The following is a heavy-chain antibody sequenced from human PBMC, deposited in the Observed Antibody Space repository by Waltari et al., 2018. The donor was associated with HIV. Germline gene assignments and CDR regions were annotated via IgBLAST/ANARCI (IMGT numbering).Heavy chain of an antibody. CDR3: ARDSRGSTWSLNWFDP. D-gene: IGHD6-6*01. V-gene: IGHV3-21*02. Sequence: EVKLVESGGGMVKPGESLRLSWVTSGFIFNTYSINWVRQAPGKRPEWVSSISSIGNFKHYADSVKGRFTISRDNAENSLYLQMNGLRAEDTAIYYCARDSRGSTWSLNWFDPWGQGTLVTVSS. CDR2: ISSIGNFK. CDR1: GFIFNTYS. J-gene: IGHJ5*02.